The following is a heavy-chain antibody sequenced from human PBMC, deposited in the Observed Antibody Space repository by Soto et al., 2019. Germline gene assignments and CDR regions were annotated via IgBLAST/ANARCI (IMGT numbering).Heavy chain of an antibody. CDR2: INHSGST. V-gene: IGHV4-34*01. J-gene: IGHJ4*02. CDR1: GGSFSGYY. D-gene: IGHD4-17*01. Sequence: SETLSLTCAVYGGSFSGYYWSWIRQPPGKGLEWIGEINHSGSTNYNPSLKSRVTISVDTSKNQFSLKLSSVTAADTAVYYCARRQDRYGDSRAVDYWGQGTLVTVSS. CDR3: ARRQDRYGDSRAVDY.